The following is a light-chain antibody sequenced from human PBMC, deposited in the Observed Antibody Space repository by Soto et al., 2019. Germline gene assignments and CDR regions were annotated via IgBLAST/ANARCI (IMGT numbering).Light chain of an antibody. V-gene: IGKV1-5*03. CDR3: QQYNSYPWT. Sequence: DIQMTQSPSTLSASVGDRVTITCRASQSISSWLAWYQQKPGKAPKLLIYKASSLESGAPSRFSGSGSGTEFTLTISSLQPDDFATYYGQQYNSYPWTFGQGTKVEIK. CDR1: QSISSW. J-gene: IGKJ1*01. CDR2: KAS.